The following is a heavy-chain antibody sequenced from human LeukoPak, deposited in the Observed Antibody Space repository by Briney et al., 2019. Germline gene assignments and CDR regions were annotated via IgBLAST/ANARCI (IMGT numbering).Heavy chain of an antibody. D-gene: IGHD3-16*01. CDR2: IPHDGSKK. V-gene: IGHV3-30*18. CDR3: AKWDYAGMTRAFDI. J-gene: IGHJ3*02. Sequence: GGSLRLSCAASGFTFSSYGMHWVRQAPGKGLEWLAAIPHDGSKKYYADSVNGRFTISRDNSKNTLWLQMNSLRAEDTAVYYCAKWDYAGMTRAFDIWGQGTLVTFSS. CDR1: GFTFSSYG.